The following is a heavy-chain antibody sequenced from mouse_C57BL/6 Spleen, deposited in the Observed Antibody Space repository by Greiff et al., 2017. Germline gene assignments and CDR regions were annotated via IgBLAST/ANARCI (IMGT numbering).Heavy chain of an antibody. CDR2: ISDGGSYT. J-gene: IGHJ4*01. D-gene: IGHD4-1*01. CDR3: ARELGRDYYAMDY. V-gene: IGHV5-4*01. CDR1: GFTFSSYA. Sequence: EVQRVESGGGLVKPGGSLKLSCAASGFTFSSYAMSWVRQTPEKRLEWVATISDGGSYTYYPDNVKGRFTISRDNAKNNLYLQMSHLKSEDTAMYYCARELGRDYYAMDYWGQGTSVTVSS.